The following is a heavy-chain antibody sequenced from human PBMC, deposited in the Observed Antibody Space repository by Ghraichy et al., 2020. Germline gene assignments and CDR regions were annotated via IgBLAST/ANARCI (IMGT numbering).Heavy chain of an antibody. J-gene: IGHJ5*02. V-gene: IGHV4-34*01. D-gene: IGHD6-19*01. CDR3: ARGTGYSSGWRRSWFDP. CDR1: GGSFSGYY. Sequence: EPLSLTCAVYGGSFSGYYWSWIRQPPGKGLEWIGEINHSGSTNYNPSLKSRVTISVDTSKNQFSLKLSSVTAADTAVYYCARGTGYSSGWRRSWFDPWGQGTLVTVSS. CDR2: INHSGST.